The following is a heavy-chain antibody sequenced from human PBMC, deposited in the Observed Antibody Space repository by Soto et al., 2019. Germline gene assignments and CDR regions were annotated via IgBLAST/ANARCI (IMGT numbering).Heavy chain of an antibody. Sequence: QVHLLQSAAEVKKPGASVTVSCKASGYPFSSYGITWGRQAPGQGLEWMGWTDGFYGNSTYSEKFQGRVTMTIDTSTNTAYMDLRSLKSDDTAVYYCARQVVAGSPLDYWGLGTLVTVSS. D-gene: IGHD2-15*01. V-gene: IGHV1-18*04. CDR2: TDGFYGNS. CDR3: ARQVVAGSPLDY. CDR1: GYPFSSYG. J-gene: IGHJ4*02.